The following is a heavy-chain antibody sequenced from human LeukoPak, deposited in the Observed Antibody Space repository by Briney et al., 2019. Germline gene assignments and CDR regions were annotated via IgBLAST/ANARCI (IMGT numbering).Heavy chain of an antibody. CDR1: GFTFSSYG. D-gene: IGHD6-13*01. V-gene: IGHV3-33*01. CDR2: IWYDGSNK. Sequence: QPGRSLKLSCAASGFTFSSYGMHWVRQAPGKGLEWVAVIWYDGSNKYYADSVKGRFTISRDNSKNTLYLQMGSLRAEDTAVYYCAVPLLAAANNWGQGTLVTVSS. CDR3: AVPLLAAANN. J-gene: IGHJ4*02.